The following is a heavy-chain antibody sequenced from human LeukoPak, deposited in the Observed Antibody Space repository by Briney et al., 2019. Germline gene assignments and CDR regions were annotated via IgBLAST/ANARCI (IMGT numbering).Heavy chain of an antibody. CDR3: ARVSRRRGTLWFGELSKDTDAFDI. V-gene: IGHV1-2*04. Sequence: ASVKVSCKASGYTFTGYYMHWVRQAPGQGLEWMGWINPNSGGTNYAQKFQGWVTMTRDTSISTAYMELSRLRSDDTAVYYCARVSRRRGTLWFGELSKDTDAFDIWGQGTMVTVSS. CDR1: GYTFTGYY. D-gene: IGHD3-10*01. CDR2: INPNSGGT. J-gene: IGHJ3*02.